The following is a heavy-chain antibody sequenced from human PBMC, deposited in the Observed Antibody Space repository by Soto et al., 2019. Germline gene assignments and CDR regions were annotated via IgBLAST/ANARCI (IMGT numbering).Heavy chain of an antibody. D-gene: IGHD3-22*01. CDR1: GFTFSSYA. CDR3: AKVSADYYDSSGYFPYYFDY. J-gene: IGHJ4*02. V-gene: IGHV3-23*01. CDR2: ISGSGGST. Sequence: TGGSLRLSCAASGFTFSSYAMSWVRQAPGKGLEWVSAISGSGGSTYYADSVKGRFTISRDNSKNTLYLQMNSLRAEDTAVYYCAKVSADYYDSSGYFPYYFDYWGQGTLVTVSS.